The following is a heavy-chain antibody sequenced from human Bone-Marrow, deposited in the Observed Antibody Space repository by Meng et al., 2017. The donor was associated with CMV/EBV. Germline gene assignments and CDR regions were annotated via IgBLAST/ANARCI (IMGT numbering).Heavy chain of an antibody. J-gene: IGHJ4*02. V-gene: IGHV4-59*01. Sequence: QVQLQGSGPGLVKPSETLSLTCTVSGGSISSYYWSWIRQPPGKGLEWIGYIYYSGSTNYNPSLKSRVTISVDTSKNQFSLKLSSVTAADTAVYYCARLSSNGDSLKYWGQGTLVTVSS. D-gene: IGHD4-17*01. CDR3: ARLSSNGDSLKY. CDR1: GGSISSYY. CDR2: IYYSGST.